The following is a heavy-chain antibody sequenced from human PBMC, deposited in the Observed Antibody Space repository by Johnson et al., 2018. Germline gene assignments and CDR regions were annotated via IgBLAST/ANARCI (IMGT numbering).Heavy chain of an antibody. J-gene: IGHJ6*03. CDR1: GYTFTDYA. D-gene: IGHD3-3*01. CDR3: ARDLGTSILVYMDV. V-gene: IGHV1-3*01. Sequence: QVQLVESGAAVKKPGASVKVSCRTSGYTFTDYAIYWVRKAPGQGLQWMGWINANTGDTKYSQRFQGRVTITRDKSATTAYMDLISLRSEDTAVYFWARDLGTSILVYMDVWGKGTTGTVSS. CDR2: INANTGDT.